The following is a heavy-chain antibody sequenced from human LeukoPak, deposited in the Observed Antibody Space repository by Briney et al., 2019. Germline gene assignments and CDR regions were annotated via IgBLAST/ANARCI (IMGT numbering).Heavy chain of an antibody. CDR1: GYTFTSYG. CDR2: ISAYNGNT. Sequence: ASVKVSCKTSGYTFTSYGISWMRQAPGQGLEWMGWISAYNGNTNYAQKLQGRVTMTTDTSTSTAYLELRSLRSEDTAVYYCARDPYYYDSSGYWDWGQGTLVTVSS. D-gene: IGHD3-22*01. J-gene: IGHJ4*02. CDR3: ARDPYYYDSSGYWD. V-gene: IGHV1-18*01.